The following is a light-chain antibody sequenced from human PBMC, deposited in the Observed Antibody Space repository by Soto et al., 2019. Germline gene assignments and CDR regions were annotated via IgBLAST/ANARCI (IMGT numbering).Light chain of an antibody. V-gene: IGKV1-16*01. CDR1: QDIGTY. J-gene: IGKJ1*01. Sequence: DIQMTQSPSSLSASVGDRVTITCRASQDIGTYLAWYQQIPGKAPKFLIYDASTLESGVPSRFSGSGSGTEFTLTISSLQPDDFATYYCQQYNNYPRTFGQGTKVDIK. CDR3: QQYNNYPRT. CDR2: DAS.